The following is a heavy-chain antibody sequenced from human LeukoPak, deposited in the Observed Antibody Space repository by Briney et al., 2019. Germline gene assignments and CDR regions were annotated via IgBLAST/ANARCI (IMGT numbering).Heavy chain of an antibody. CDR1: GFTFSSYA. J-gene: IGHJ4*02. CDR2: ISVSGGST. V-gene: IGHV3-23*01. CDR3: ARGYTSGWYYFDD. Sequence: GGSLRLSCAASGFTFSSYAMSWVRQAPGKGLEWVSGISVSGGSTHYADSLKGQFTISRDNSKNTLYLQMNSLRAEDTAVYYCARGYTSGWYYFDDWGQGTLVTVSS. D-gene: IGHD6-19*01.